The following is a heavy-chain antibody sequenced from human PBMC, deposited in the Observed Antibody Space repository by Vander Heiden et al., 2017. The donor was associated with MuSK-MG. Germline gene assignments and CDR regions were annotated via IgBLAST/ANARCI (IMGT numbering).Heavy chain of an antibody. CDR1: GGSISSSSYY. V-gene: IGHV4-39*01. Sequence: QLQLQESGPGLVKPSETLSLTCTVSGGSISSSSYYWGWIRQPPGKGLEWIGSIYYSGNTYYNPSLKSRVTISVDTSKNQFSLKLSSVTAADTALYYCARHTPDDDFWSGPLQYYYMDVWGKGTTVTVSS. J-gene: IGHJ6*03. D-gene: IGHD3-3*01. CDR3: ARHTPDDDFWSGPLQYYYMDV. CDR2: IYYSGNT.